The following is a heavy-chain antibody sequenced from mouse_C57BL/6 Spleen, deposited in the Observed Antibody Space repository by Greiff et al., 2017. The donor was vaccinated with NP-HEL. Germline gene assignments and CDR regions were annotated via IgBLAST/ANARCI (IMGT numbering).Heavy chain of an antibody. V-gene: IGHV1-80*01. CDR2: IYPGDGDT. CDR3: AREGTGTGYFDY. Sequence: VQLQQSGAELVKPGASVKISCKASGYAFSSYWMNWVKQRPGKGLGWIGQIYPGDGDTNYNGKFKGKATLTADKSSSTAYMQLSSLTSEDSAVYFCAREGTGTGYFDYWGQGTTLTVSS. D-gene: IGHD4-1*01. J-gene: IGHJ2*01. CDR1: GYAFSSYW.